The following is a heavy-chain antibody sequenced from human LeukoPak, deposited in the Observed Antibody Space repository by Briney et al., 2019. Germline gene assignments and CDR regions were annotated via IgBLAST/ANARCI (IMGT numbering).Heavy chain of an antibody. CDR1: GFTFSNYW. CDR3: SAGPHFDY. Sequence: GGSLRLSCAASGFTFSNYWMHWVRQAPGKWLVWVSRINSDGINTSYADSVKGRFTISRDNAKNTLNLQMNSLRAEDTAVYYCSAGPHFDYWGQGTLVTVSS. CDR2: INSDGINT. V-gene: IGHV3-74*01. D-gene: IGHD1-14*01. J-gene: IGHJ4*02.